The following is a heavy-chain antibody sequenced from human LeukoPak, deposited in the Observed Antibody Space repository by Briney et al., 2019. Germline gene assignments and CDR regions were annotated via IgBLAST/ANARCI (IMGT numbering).Heavy chain of an antibody. CDR2: IYYSGST. CDR3: ARDHRSNGWLDSMYYYYGMDV. Sequence: PSQTLSLTCTVSGGSISSGDYYWSWIRQPPGKGLEWIGYIYYSGSTYYNPSLKSRVTISVDTSKNQFSLKLSSVTAADTAVYYCARDHRSNGWLDSMYYYYGMDVWGQGTTVTVSS. V-gene: IGHV4-30-4*01. CDR1: GGSISSGDYY. J-gene: IGHJ6*02. D-gene: IGHD6-19*01.